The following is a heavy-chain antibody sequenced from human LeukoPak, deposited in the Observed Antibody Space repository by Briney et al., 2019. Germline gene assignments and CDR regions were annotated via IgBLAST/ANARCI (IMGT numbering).Heavy chain of an antibody. CDR3: ARDSPELELTDYFDY. CDR1: RFTFDDYG. Sequence: GGSLRLSCAASRFTFDDYGMSWVRQAPGKGLEWVSGINWNGGSTGYADSVKGRFTISRDNAKNSLYLQMNSLRAEDTALYYCARDSPELELTDYFDYWGQGTLSPSPQ. D-gene: IGHD1-7*01. J-gene: IGHJ4*02. CDR2: INWNGGST. V-gene: IGHV3-20*04.